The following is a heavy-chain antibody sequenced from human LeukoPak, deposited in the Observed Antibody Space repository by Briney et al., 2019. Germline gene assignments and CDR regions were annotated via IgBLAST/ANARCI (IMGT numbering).Heavy chain of an antibody. CDR3: ASSQFGYFDY. CDR1: GGSISSYY. V-gene: IGHV4-59*12. CDR2: IYYSGST. J-gene: IGHJ4*02. Sequence: PSETLSLTCTVSGGSISSYYWSWIRQPPGKGLEWIGYIYYSGSTNYNPSLKSRVTISVDTSKNQFSLKLSSVTAADTAVYYCASSQFGYFDYWGQGTLVTVSS. D-gene: IGHD3-10*01.